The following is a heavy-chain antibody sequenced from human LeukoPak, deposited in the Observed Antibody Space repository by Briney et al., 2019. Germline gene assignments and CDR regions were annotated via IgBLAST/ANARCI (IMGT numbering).Heavy chain of an antibody. CDR1: GFTFSGHA. D-gene: IGHD2-2*02. CDR3: AKDLDCSSTSCYKDY. J-gene: IGHJ4*02. CDR2: ISYDGSNK. V-gene: IGHV3-30-3*01. Sequence: PGRSLRLSCAASGFTFSGHAMRWVRQAPGKGLEWVAIISYDGSNKYYADSVKGRFTISRDNSKNTLYLQMNSLRAEDTAVYYCAKDLDCSSTSCYKDYWGQGTLVTVSS.